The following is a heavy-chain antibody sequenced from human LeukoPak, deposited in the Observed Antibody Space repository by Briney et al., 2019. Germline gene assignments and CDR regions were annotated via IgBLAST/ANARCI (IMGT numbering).Heavy chain of an antibody. CDR3: ARGGLSGYEDY. V-gene: IGHV7-4-1*02. J-gene: IGHJ4*02. CDR2: IDTNTRDP. D-gene: IGHD5-12*01. CDR1: GYTFTTYA. Sequence: GASVKVSCKASGYTFTTYAMNWVRQAPGQGLEWMGYIDTNTRDPTYAQGFTGRFVFSLDTSVSTAYLQINSLKAEDTAVYYCARGGLSGYEDYWGQGTLVTVSS.